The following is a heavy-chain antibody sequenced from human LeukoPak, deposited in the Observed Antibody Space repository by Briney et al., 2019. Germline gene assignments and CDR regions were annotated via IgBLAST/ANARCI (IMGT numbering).Heavy chain of an antibody. CDR3: ARISMVRGGPPYYFDY. V-gene: IGHV1-69*04. CDR1: GGTFSSYA. CDR2: IIPILGIA. J-gene: IGHJ4*02. Sequence: SVKVSCKASGGTFSSYAISWVRQAPGQGLEWMGRIIPILGIANYAQKFQGRVTITADKSTSTAYMELSSLRSEDTAVYYCARISMVRGGPPYYFDYWGQGTLVTVSS. D-gene: IGHD3-10*01.